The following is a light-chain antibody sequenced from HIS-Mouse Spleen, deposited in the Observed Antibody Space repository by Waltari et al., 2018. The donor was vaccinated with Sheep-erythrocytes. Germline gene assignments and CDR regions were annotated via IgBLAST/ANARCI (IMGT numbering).Light chain of an antibody. Sequence: QSALTQPRPVSGSPGQSVTISCTGTSSDVGGYNYVSWYQQHPGKAPNLIIYAVSKRPSGVPARFSGSKAGNTASLTISGLQAEDEADYYCCSYAGSYTFVFGGGTKLTVL. CDR3: CSYAGSYTFV. CDR1: SSDVGGYNY. J-gene: IGLJ2*01. CDR2: AVS. V-gene: IGLV2-11*01.